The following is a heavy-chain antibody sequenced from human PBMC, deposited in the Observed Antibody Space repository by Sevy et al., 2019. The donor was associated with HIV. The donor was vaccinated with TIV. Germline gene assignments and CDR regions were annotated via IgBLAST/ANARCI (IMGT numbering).Heavy chain of an antibody. CDR3: ARAMIPSDAFDI. CDR1: GFTVGNYC. J-gene: IGHJ3*02. D-gene: IGHD3-16*01. CDR2: IYGGGST. Sequence: GGSLRLSCAASGFTVGNYCMSWVRQAPGKGLEWVSLIYGGGSTYYADSVEGRLTISRDNSKNTLYLQMNSLRAEDTAVYYCARAMIPSDAFDIWGQGTMVTVSS. V-gene: IGHV3-53*01.